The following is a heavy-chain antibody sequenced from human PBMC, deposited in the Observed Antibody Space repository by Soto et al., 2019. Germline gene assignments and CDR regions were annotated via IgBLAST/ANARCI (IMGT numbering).Heavy chain of an antibody. J-gene: IGHJ4*02. CDR1: GFTFDDYA. Sequence: EVQLVESGGGLVQPGRSLRLSCAASGFTFDDYAMHWVRQAPGKGLEWVSGISWNSGIIGYADSVKGRFTISRDNAKNSLYLQMNSLRAEDTALYYCAKGLSSWYQNDFDYWGQGTLVTVSS. D-gene: IGHD6-13*01. CDR2: ISWNSGII. V-gene: IGHV3-9*01. CDR3: AKGLSSWYQNDFDY.